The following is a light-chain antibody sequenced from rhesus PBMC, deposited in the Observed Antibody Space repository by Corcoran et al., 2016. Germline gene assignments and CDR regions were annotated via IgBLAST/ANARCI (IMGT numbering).Light chain of an antibody. CDR2: KES. V-gene: IGKV1-74*01. CDR3: QHNYGTPRT. J-gene: IGKJ1*01. CDR1: ENVNNY. Sequence: DIQMTQSPPSLSASVGDRVTITCRTSENVNNYLNWYQQKPGKAPKLLIYKESTLQSGVPSRCSGSGSRTDYTFTISSLQSEDVATYYCQHNYGTPRTFSQETKVEIK.